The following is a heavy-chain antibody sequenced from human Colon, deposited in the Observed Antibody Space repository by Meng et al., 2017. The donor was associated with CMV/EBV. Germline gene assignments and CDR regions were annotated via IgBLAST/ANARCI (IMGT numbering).Heavy chain of an antibody. CDR2: IGSNRSAI. Sequence: GESLKISCAASGFTFSSYTMTWVRQAPGKGLEWVSFIGSNRSAIYYADSLKGRFTVSRDNANNSLFLQVDSLRAEDTAVYYCARLSGNSRMDVWGQGTTVTVSS. V-gene: IGHV3-48*04. J-gene: IGHJ6*02. CDR3: ARLSGNSRMDV. CDR1: GFTFSSYT. D-gene: IGHD1-26*01.